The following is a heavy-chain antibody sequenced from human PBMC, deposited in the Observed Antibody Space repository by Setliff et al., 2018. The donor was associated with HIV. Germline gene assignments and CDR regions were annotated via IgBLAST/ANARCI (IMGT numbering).Heavy chain of an antibody. CDR1: GYTFTNYY. V-gene: IGHV1-46*01. CDR3: ARDAFDYTAYYYSYMDV. CDR2: INPSGGST. J-gene: IGHJ6*03. Sequence: ASVKVSCKASGYTFTNYYIHWVRQAPGQGLEWMGIINPSGGSTTYAQKFQGRVTMTRDTSTSTVYVELSSLRSEDTAVYYCARDAFDYTAYYYSYMDVWGKGTTVTVSS. D-gene: IGHD4-4*01.